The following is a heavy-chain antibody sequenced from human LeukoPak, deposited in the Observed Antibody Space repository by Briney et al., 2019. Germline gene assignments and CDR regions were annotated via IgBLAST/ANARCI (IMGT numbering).Heavy chain of an antibody. CDR1: GFTFSSYA. CDR3: VKAKLGATFDS. J-gene: IGHJ4*02. Sequence: GGSLRLSCSASGFTFSSYAMDWVRQAPGKGLEYVSDISSNGGSTYYADSVKGRFTISRDNSKNTVYLQMSSLRAEDTAVYYCVKAKLGATFDSWGQGTLVTVSS. V-gene: IGHV3-64D*06. CDR2: ISSNGGST. D-gene: IGHD1-26*01.